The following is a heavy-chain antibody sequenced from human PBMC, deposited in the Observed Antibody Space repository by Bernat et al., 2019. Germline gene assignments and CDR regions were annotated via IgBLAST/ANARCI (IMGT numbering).Heavy chain of an antibody. V-gene: IGHV3-30*18. CDR1: GFTFDDYG. J-gene: IGHJ4*02. D-gene: IGHD4-23*01. Sequence: VQLVESGGGVVRPGGSLRLSCAASGFTFDDYGMSWVRQAPGKGLEWVAVISYDGSNKYYADSVKGRFTISRDNSKNTLYLQMNSLRAEDTAVYYCAKGRTTVADYWGQGTLVTVSS. CDR3: AKGRTTVADY. CDR2: ISYDGSNK.